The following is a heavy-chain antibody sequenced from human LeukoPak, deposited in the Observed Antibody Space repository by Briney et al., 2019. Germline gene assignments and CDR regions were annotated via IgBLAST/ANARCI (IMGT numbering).Heavy chain of an antibody. CDR2: ISGSGDTT. CDR3: ARGGYSFGYMYYYMDV. V-gene: IGHV3-23*01. Sequence: PGGPLRLSCAASGFTFTNYAMRWVRQAPGEGLEWVSSISGSGDTTYYADSVKGRFTVSRDNSKNTLFLQINGLRAEDTAVYYCARGGYSFGYMYYYMDVWGKGTTVTVSS. J-gene: IGHJ6*03. CDR1: GFTFTNYA. D-gene: IGHD5-18*01.